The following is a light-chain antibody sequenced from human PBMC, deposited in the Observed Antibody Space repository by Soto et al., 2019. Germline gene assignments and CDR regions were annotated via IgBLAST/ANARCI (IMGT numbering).Light chain of an antibody. Sequence: EIVLTQSPGTLSLSPGERATLSCRASQSVSSSYLVWYQQKPGQAPRLLIYGASSRATGIPDRFSGSGSGTDFTLTISRLEPEDSAVYYCQQYDTSPPTWTFGQGTKVDIK. CDR1: QSVSSSY. CDR2: GAS. J-gene: IGKJ1*01. CDR3: QQYDTSPPTWT. V-gene: IGKV3-20*01.